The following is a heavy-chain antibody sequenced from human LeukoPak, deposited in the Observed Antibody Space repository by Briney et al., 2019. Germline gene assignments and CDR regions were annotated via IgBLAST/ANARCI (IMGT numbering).Heavy chain of an antibody. V-gene: IGHV4-4*02. D-gene: IGHD3-10*01. CDR2: IYHSGST. CDR1: GGSISSSNW. CDR3: TRRVGTMVRGVKGPMDAFDI. Sequence: SETLSLTCAVSGGSISSSNWWSWVRRPPGKGLEWIGEIYHSGSTNYNPSLESRVTISVDKSKNQFSLKLSSVTAADTAVYYCTRRVGTMVRGVKGPMDAFDIWGQGTMVTVSS. J-gene: IGHJ3*02.